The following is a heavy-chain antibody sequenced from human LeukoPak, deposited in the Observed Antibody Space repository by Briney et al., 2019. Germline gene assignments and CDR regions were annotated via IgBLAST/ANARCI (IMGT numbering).Heavy chain of an antibody. V-gene: IGHV1-69*13. Sequence: SVKVSCKASGYTFTSYGIIWVRQAPGQGLEWMGGIIPIFGTANYAQKFQGRVTITADESTSTAYMEMSSPRSEDTAVYYCARDIYGVSGNLHWSDPWGQGTLVTVSS. D-gene: IGHD3-10*01. CDR1: GYTFTSYG. CDR2: IIPIFGTA. J-gene: IGHJ5*02. CDR3: ARDIYGVSGNLHWSDP.